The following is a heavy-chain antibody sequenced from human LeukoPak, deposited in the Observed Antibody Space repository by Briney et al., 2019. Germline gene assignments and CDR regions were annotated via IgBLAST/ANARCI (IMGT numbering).Heavy chain of an antibody. J-gene: IGHJ5*02. V-gene: IGHV3-33*01. CDR2: IWYGGSNK. D-gene: IGHD4-17*01. CDR1: GFTFSSYG. Sequence: GGSLILSCAASGFTFSSYGMHWVRQAPGKGLEWVAVIWYGGSNKYYADSVKGRFTISRDNSKNTLYLQMNSLRAEDTAVYYCARGYGDRLDCFDPWGQGTLVTVSS. CDR3: ARGYGDRLDCFDP.